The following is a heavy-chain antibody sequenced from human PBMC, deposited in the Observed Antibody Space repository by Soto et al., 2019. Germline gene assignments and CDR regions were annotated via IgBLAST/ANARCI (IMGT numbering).Heavy chain of an antibody. Sequence: QVQLVQSGAEVKKPGASVKVSCKASGYTFTSYDINWVRQATGQGLEWMGWMNPNSGNTGYAQKFQGRVTMTRNTSISTAYMGLSSLRSEDTAVYYCARVIVVVPAALHDAFDIWGQGTMVTVSS. V-gene: IGHV1-8*01. D-gene: IGHD2-2*01. CDR3: ARVIVVVPAALHDAFDI. CDR1: GYTFTSYD. J-gene: IGHJ3*02. CDR2: MNPNSGNT.